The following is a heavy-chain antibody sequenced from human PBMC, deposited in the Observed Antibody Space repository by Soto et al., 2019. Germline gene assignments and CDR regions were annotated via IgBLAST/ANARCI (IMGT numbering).Heavy chain of an antibody. D-gene: IGHD1-26*01. Sequence: NPSETLSLTCTVSGGSISSYYWSWIRQPPGKGLEWIGYIYYSGSTNYNPSLKSRVTISVDTSKNQFSLKLSSVTAADTAVYYCAGDHVRVGATYYYYGMDVWGQGTTVTVSS. CDR2: IYYSGST. J-gene: IGHJ6*02. CDR1: GGSISSYY. CDR3: AGDHVRVGATYYYYGMDV. V-gene: IGHV4-59*01.